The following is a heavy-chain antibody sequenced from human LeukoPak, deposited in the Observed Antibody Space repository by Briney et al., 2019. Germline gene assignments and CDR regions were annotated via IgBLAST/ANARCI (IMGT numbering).Heavy chain of an antibody. Sequence: GGSLRLSCAVSGFTFSTYSMNWVRQAPGKGLEWVSYISSSSSTIYYADSVKGRFTISRDNAKNSLYLQMNSLRAEDTAVYYCERQAGIAVAAYDYWGQGTLVTVSS. CDR3: ERQAGIAVAAYDY. CDR2: ISSSSSTI. D-gene: IGHD6-19*01. V-gene: IGHV3-48*01. CDR1: GFTFSTYS. J-gene: IGHJ4*02.